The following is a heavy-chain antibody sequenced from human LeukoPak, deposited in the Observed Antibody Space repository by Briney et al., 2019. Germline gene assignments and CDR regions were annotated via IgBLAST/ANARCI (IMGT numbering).Heavy chain of an antibody. Sequence: PGGSLRLSCAASGFTFSSYWMSWVRQAPGKGLEWVANIKQDGSEKYYVDSVKGRFTISRDNAKNSLYLQMNSPRDEDTAEYYWARDWSFGEYYYESSLTSLDYWGQGTLVTVSS. J-gene: IGHJ4*02. D-gene: IGHD3-22*01. CDR1: GFTFSSYW. CDR3: ARDWSFGEYYYESSLTSLDY. CDR2: IKQDGSEK. V-gene: IGHV3-7*01.